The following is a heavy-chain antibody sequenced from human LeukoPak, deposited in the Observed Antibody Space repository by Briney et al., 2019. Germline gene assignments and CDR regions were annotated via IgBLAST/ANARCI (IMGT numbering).Heavy chain of an antibody. Sequence: ASVKVSCKASGYTFTGYYMHWVRQAPGQGLEWMGWINPNSGGTNYAQKFQGRVTMTRDTSISTAYMELSRLRSGDTAVYYCARDGIYCSGSSCYPVEIDYWGQGTLVTVSS. D-gene: IGHD2-15*01. CDR1: GYTFTGYY. J-gene: IGHJ4*02. V-gene: IGHV1-2*02. CDR3: ARDGIYCSGSSCYPVEIDY. CDR2: INPNSGGT.